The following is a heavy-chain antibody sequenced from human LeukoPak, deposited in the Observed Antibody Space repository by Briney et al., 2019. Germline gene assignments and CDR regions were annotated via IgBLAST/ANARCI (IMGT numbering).Heavy chain of an antibody. D-gene: IGHD3-3*01. V-gene: IGHV3-21*01. Sequence: SGGSLRLSCAGSGFTFSSYTMRWVRQVPGKGLEWVSSITASSYYKHYAESVKGRFSISRNNAKNSVFLEMTGLRGDDTGVYYCARRFATHFNWGQGTQVTVSS. J-gene: IGHJ1*01. CDR1: GFTFSSYT. CDR2: ITASSYYK. CDR3: ARRFATHFN.